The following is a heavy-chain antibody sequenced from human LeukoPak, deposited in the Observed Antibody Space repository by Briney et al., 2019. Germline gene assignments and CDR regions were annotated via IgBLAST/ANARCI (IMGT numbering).Heavy chain of an antibody. D-gene: IGHD3-3*01. Sequence: PSETLSLTCAVLGGSFNDYYWSWIRQSPGKGLEWIGEINHSGSTNYNPSLKSRLTILVDTSKNQFSLRLNSVTAADTAVYYCARSGAAWGGYPPHASDIWGQGTMVTVSS. V-gene: IGHV4-34*01. CDR3: ARSGAAWGGYPPHASDI. J-gene: IGHJ3*02. CDR2: INHSGST. CDR1: GGSFNDYY.